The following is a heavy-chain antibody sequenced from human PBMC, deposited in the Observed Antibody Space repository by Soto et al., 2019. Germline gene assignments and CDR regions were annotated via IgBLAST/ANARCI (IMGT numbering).Heavy chain of an antibody. V-gene: IGHV3-23*01. J-gene: IGHJ1*01. CDR1: GFTFSSYA. CDR3: AKPDSSGKGLFQH. Sequence: EVQLLESGGGLVQPGGSLRLSCAASGFTFSSYAMSWVRQAPGKGMEWVSAISGSGGSTYYADSVKGRFTISRDNSKNTLYLRMNSLRAEDTAVYYCAKPDSSGKGLFQHWGQGTLVTVSS. CDR2: ISGSGGST. D-gene: IGHD3-22*01.